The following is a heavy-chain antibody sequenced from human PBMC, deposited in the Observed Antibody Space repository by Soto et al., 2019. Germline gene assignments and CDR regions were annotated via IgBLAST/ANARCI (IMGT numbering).Heavy chain of an antibody. CDR1: GYTFTTFG. CDR2: ISAYSGNT. Sequence: QVQLVQSGGEVKKPGAAVKVPCKASGYTFTTFGIGWVRQAPGQGLEWMGWISAYSGNTEYPEKLQGRVTMTIDTSTSTTYMELRSLRSDDTAVYYCARAFCSGGSCYLDYWGQGALVTVSS. D-gene: IGHD2-15*01. V-gene: IGHV1-18*01. CDR3: ARAFCSGGSCYLDY. J-gene: IGHJ4*02.